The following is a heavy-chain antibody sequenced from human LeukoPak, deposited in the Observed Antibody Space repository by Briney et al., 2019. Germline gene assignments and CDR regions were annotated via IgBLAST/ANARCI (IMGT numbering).Heavy chain of an antibody. CDR2: IYYSGST. CDR1: SGSISSGDYY. V-gene: IGHV4-30-4*08. Sequence: PSQTLSLTCTVSSGSISSGDYYWSSSRQPPGKGLEWIGYIYYSGSTYYNPSLKSRVTISVDTSKNQFSLKLSSVTAADTAVYYCARASSSTSCYFDYWGQGTLVTVSS. J-gene: IGHJ4*02. CDR3: ARASSSTSCYFDY. D-gene: IGHD2-2*01.